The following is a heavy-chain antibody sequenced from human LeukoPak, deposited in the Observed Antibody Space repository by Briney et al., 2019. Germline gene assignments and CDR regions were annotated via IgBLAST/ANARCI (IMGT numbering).Heavy chain of an antibody. V-gene: IGHV4-4*02. CDR2: IYHSGCT. J-gene: IGHJ5*02. Sequence: KASGTLSLTCAVSGGSISSSNWWSWVRQPPGKGLEWIGEIYHSGCTNYNPSLKSRVTISVDKSKNQFSLKLSSVTAADTAVYYCARAKALYCSSTSCYGIWFDPWGQGTLVTVSS. CDR1: GGSISSSNW. CDR3: ARAKALYCSSTSCYGIWFDP. D-gene: IGHD2-2*01.